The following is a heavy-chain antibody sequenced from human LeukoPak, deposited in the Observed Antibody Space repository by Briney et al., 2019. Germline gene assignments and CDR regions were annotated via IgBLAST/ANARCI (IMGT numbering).Heavy chain of an antibody. CDR2: ISYNGSAI. CDR3: ARFPRGETYYFYYYGMDV. CDR1: RFTFSDYY. D-gene: IGHD2-21*01. J-gene: IGHJ6*02. V-gene: IGHV3-11*01. Sequence: ESGGGLVKSGGALRFSCAASRFTFSDYYLRWMRQAPVKGLRCGSYISYNGSAIYYADYVKGRFTSSRDKAKDSMYLKMYSLRAEDTDVYSCARFPRGETYYFYYYGMDVWGQGTTVTVSS.